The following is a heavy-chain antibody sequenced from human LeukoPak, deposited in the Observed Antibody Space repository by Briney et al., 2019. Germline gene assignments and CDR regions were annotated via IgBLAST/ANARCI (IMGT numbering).Heavy chain of an antibody. CDR1: GGSIRSSYYY. V-gene: IGHV4-39*07. CDR3: ARRSGYSYFQH. Sequence: SETLSLTCTVSGGSIRSSYYYWGWIRQPPGKGLEWIGEINHSGSTNYNPSLKSRVTISVDTSKNQFSLKLSSVTAADTAVYYCARRSGYSYFQHWGQGTLVTVSS. CDR2: INHSGST. J-gene: IGHJ1*01. D-gene: IGHD3-3*01.